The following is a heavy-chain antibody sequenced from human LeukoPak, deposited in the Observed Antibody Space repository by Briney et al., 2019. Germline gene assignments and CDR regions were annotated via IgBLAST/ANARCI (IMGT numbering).Heavy chain of an antibody. J-gene: IGHJ4*02. Sequence: PSETLSLTCSVSGGSISSYYWSWIRQPPGKGLEWIGYIYDSGSTNYNPSLKSRVTISVDTSKNQFSLNLRSVSAADTAVYYCAALGGGYDFSFGYWGQGSLVIVSS. CDR1: GGSISSYY. V-gene: IGHV4-59*08. CDR2: IYDSGST. CDR3: AALGGGYDFSFGY. D-gene: IGHD5-12*01.